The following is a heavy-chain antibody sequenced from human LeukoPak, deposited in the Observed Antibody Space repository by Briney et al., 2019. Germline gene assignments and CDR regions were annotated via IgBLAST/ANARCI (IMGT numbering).Heavy chain of an antibody. CDR3: ARLPRGLIRSY. CDR2: IYHGGSTDSYTGRT. CDR1: GGSISSSGYY. D-gene: IGHD3-16*01. J-gene: IGHJ4*02. V-gene: IGHV4-39*01. Sequence: PSETLSPTCTVSGGSISSSGYYWGWIRQPPGKGLEWIGTIYHGGSTDSYTGRTYYKSSLKSRVTISVDTSNNQFSLTMASVTAADTAVYYCARLPRGLIRSYWGQGTLVTVSS.